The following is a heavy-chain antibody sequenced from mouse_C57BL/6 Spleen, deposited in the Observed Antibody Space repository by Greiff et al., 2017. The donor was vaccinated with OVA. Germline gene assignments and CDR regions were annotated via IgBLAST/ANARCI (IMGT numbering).Heavy chain of an antibody. Sequence: QVQLQQSGAELVRPGASVTLSCKASGYTFTDYEMHWVKQTPVHGLEWIGAIDPETGGTAYTQKFKGKAILTADKSSSTAYMELRSLTSEDSAVYYCTRLRNWDGAMDYWGQGTSVTVSS. CDR1: GYTFTDYE. D-gene: IGHD4-1*01. J-gene: IGHJ4*01. CDR3: TRLRNWDGAMDY. V-gene: IGHV1-15*01. CDR2: IDPETGGT.